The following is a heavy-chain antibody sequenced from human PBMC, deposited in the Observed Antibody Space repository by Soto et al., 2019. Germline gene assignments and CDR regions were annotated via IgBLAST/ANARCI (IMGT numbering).Heavy chain of an antibody. CDR3: ERDTGSYYLDS. V-gene: IGHV4-59*01. CDR2: IHYSGTT. J-gene: IGHJ4*01. CDR1: GGSISSYF. D-gene: IGHD1-26*01. Sequence: SETLSLTCTIYGGSISSYFWSWIRQPPGKGLEWIGYIHYSGTTVYSPSLKSRVTMSIDTSENQFTLNLTSVTAADTAVYYCERDTGSYYLDSWGQGSLVTVPS.